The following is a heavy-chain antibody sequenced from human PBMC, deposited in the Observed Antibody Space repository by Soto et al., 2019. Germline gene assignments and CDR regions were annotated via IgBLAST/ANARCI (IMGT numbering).Heavy chain of an antibody. D-gene: IGHD6-19*01. CDR2: MSGTGGST. CDR3: AKAGFSSGWSPSYFDY. J-gene: IGHJ4*02. Sequence: GGSLRLSCAASGFTFSNAWINWVRQAPGKGLEWVSAMSGTGGSTYYADSVKGRFTISRDNSKNTLYLQMNSLRVEDTAVFYCAKAGFSSGWSPSYFDYWGQGTLVTVSS. V-gene: IGHV3-23*01. CDR1: GFTFSNAW.